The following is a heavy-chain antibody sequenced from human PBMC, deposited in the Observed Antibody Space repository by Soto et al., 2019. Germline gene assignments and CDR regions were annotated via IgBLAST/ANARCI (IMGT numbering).Heavy chain of an antibody. CDR1: GYTLISHY. J-gene: IGHJ5*02. CDR3: ARGGRYCSGGSCYSGNWFDP. CDR2: LNPSGGST. Sequence: ASVKVSFKASGYTLISHYMHWVRQAPGQGVESVGILNPSGGSTSYAQKFQGRVTMTRDTSTSTVYMELSSLRSEDTAVYYCARGGRYCSGGSCYSGNWFDPWGQGTLVTVSS. D-gene: IGHD2-15*01. V-gene: IGHV1-46*01.